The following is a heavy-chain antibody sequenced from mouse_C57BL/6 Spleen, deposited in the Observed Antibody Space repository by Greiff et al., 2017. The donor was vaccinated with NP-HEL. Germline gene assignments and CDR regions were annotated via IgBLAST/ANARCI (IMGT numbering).Heavy chain of an antibody. J-gene: IGHJ3*01. CDR3: TRGGPLGLTWFAY. CDR2: IRNKANNHAT. Sequence: EVKLEESGGGLVQPGGSMKLSCAASGFTFSDAWMDWVRQSPEKGLEWVAEIRNKANNHATYYAESVKGRFTISRDDSKSSVYLQMNSLRAEDTGIYYCTRGGPLGLTWFAYWGQGTLVTVSA. V-gene: IGHV6-6*01. CDR1: GFTFSDAW. D-gene: IGHD4-1*01.